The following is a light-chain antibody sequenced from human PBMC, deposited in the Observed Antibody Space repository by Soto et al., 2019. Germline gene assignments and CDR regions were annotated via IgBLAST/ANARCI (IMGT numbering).Light chain of an antibody. Sequence: QSVLTQPPSASGTPGQRLTISCSESSSHIGSNTVTWYQQLPGTAPKVLIHSNDRRPSGVPDRFSGSKSGTSASLAISGLLSDDEADYYCAAWDDSLNGLVFGGGTKLTVL. CDR2: SND. CDR3: AAWDDSLNGLV. CDR1: SSHIGSNT. V-gene: IGLV1-44*01. J-gene: IGLJ2*01.